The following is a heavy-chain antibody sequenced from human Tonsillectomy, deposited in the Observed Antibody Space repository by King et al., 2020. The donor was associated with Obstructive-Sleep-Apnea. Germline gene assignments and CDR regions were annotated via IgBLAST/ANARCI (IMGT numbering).Heavy chain of an antibody. CDR2: IPTTPGNP. CDR1: GPPFPSSG. D-gene: IGHD6-13*01. Sequence: VPLVASGSALPPPGASVPVSCPASGPPFPSSGLPWVRPAPGPGLAWLGWIPTTPGNPPSAQGFTGRFVFSLATSVSPASLPISSLTAEATAVYYCARALDRIAAAGRFWYGMDVWGQGTTVTVSS. CDR3: ARALDRIAAAGRFWYGMDV. J-gene: IGHJ6*02. V-gene: IGHV7-4-1*02.